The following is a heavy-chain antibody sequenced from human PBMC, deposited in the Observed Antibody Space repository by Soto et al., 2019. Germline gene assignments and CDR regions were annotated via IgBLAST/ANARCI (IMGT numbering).Heavy chain of an antibody. Sequence: QITLKESGPTLVKPTQPLTLTCTFSGFSLSSSGVGVGWFRQPPGKALEWLALIYWDDDKRYSTSLKTRLAITKDTSKNQVVLTLTNMDPVDTATYYCAHESNILTFGGIIVRSNYWGQGILVTVSS. CDR1: GFSLSSSGVG. J-gene: IGHJ4*02. D-gene: IGHD3-16*02. CDR2: IYWDDDK. V-gene: IGHV2-5*02. CDR3: AHESNILTFGGIIVRSNY.